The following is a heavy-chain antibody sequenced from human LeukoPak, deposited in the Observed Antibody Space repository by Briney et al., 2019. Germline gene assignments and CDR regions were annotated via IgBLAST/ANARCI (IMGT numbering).Heavy chain of an antibody. CDR1: GGSILDSTYY. Sequence: SETLSLTCTVSGGSILDSTYYWAWIRQPPGKGLEWIATIFYTGNTHYNPSLKSRVTMSVDTVKNQFSLNLNSVTAADTAVYYCARQSSGYYYGWFDPWGQGTLVSVSS. J-gene: IGHJ5*02. CDR2: IFYTGNT. CDR3: ARQSSGYYYGWFDP. V-gene: IGHV4-39*01. D-gene: IGHD3-22*01.